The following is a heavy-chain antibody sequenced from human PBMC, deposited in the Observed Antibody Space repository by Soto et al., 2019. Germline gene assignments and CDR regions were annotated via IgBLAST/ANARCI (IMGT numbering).Heavy chain of an antibody. CDR3: AREWRDYYFDY. CDR1: GGSISSGGYY. J-gene: IGHJ4*02. CDR2: IYHSGTT. Sequence: SETLSLTCTVSGGSISSGGYYWSWIRQHPGKGLEWIGYIYHSGTTYYNPSLKSRVTISVDTSKNQFSLKLTSVTAADTAVYYCAREWRDYYFDYWGQGTLVTVSS. V-gene: IGHV4-31*03.